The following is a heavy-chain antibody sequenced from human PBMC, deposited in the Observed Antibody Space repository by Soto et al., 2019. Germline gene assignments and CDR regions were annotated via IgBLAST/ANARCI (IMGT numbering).Heavy chain of an antibody. CDR1: GGSISSGDYS. V-gene: IGHV4-30-4*01. J-gene: IGHJ5*02. Sequence: PSEILSLTCTVSGGSISSGDYSWSWVRQSPGKGLEWIGHIYNSGITYYNPSLKSRVVISIDTSRNQFSLRLNSLTAADRAVYFCARGVTVFGLVSRFWFDPWGQGTVVTVSS. CDR3: ARGVTVFGLVSRFWFDP. D-gene: IGHD3-3*01. CDR2: IYNSGIT.